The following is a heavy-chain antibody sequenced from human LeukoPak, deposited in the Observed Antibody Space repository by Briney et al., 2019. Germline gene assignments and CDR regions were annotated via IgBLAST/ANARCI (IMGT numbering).Heavy chain of an antibody. V-gene: IGHV3-30*18. D-gene: IGHD2-8*01. Sequence: GGSLRLSCAASGFTFSTYGMHWVRQAPGKGLEWVAVISYDGSNKYYADSVKGRFTISRDNSMNTLYLQMNSLRPEDTAVYYCAKDLMGIPTIEYWGQGTLVTVSS. CDR2: ISYDGSNK. CDR1: GFTFSTYG. J-gene: IGHJ4*02. CDR3: AKDLMGIPTIEY.